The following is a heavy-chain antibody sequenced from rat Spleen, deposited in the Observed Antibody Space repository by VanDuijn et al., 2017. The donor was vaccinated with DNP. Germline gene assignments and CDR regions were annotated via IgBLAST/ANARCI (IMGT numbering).Heavy chain of an antibody. D-gene: IGHD1-4*01. J-gene: IGHJ2*01. CDR3: ARHVLPLRVWDY. CDR2: TNYNGGST. Sequence: EVQLVESGGGLVQPGRSLKLSCAASGLIFSNYDMAWVRQAPAKGLEWVAYTNYNGGSTYNGDSVKGRFTISRDNAKSTLYLQMNSLRSEDMATYYCARHVLPLRVWDYWGQGVMVTVSS. V-gene: IGHV5-22*01. CDR1: GLIFSNYD.